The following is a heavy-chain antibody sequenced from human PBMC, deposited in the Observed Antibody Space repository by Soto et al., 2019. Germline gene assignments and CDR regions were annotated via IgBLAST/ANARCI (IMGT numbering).Heavy chain of an antibody. CDR3: ARDANLGFSSSWFMDY. Sequence: QVQLVESGGGVVQSGSSLRLSCAGSGFSFSSYGMHWVRQAPGKGLEWVAIVYNDGSNKYYGDSVKGRLTISRDNSTNSMFLQINSLRADDTAVYYCARDANLGFSSSWFMDYWGQGTRVTVSS. D-gene: IGHD6-13*01. CDR1: GFSFSSYG. J-gene: IGHJ4*02. CDR2: VYNDGSNK. V-gene: IGHV3-33*01.